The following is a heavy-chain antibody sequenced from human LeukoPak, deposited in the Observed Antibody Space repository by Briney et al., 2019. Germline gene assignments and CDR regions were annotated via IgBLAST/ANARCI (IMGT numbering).Heavy chain of an antibody. D-gene: IGHD2-21*02. CDR2: IYYSGST. CDR1: GGSISSYY. J-gene: IGHJ4*02. Sequence: SETLFLTCTVSGGSISSYYWSWIRQPPGKGLEWIGYIYYSGSTNYNPSLKSRVTMSIDTSQNQFSLKLSSVTAADTAVYYCARLNLEETGPCGNGDCYSGHFDSWGQGTLVTVSS. CDR3: ARLNLEETGPCGNGDCYSGHFDS. V-gene: IGHV4-59*01.